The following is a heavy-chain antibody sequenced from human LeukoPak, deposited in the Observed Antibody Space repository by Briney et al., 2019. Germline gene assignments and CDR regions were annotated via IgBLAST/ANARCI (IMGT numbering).Heavy chain of an antibody. CDR2: IYYSGST. D-gene: IGHD3-16*01. CDR1: GGSISSYH. V-gene: IGHV4-59*01. CDR3: ARETSQKGAHYMDV. J-gene: IGHJ6*03. Sequence: PSETLSLTCTVSGGSISSYHWSWIRQPPGKGLECIGYIYYSGSTHYNPSLKSRVTISVDTSKNQFSLKLSSVTAADTAVYYCARETSQKGAHYMDVWGKGTTVTISS.